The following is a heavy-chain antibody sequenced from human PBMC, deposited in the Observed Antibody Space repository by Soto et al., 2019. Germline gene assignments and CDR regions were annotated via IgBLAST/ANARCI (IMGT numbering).Heavy chain of an antibody. CDR1: GFTFSGYG. CDR2: IWYDGSNK. D-gene: IGHD3-3*01. V-gene: IGHV3-33*01. Sequence: GGSLILSCAASGFTFSGYGMHWVRQAPGKGLEWVAVIWYDGSNKYYADSVKGRFTISRDNSKNTLYLQMNSLRAEDTAVYYCARDYDFWSGYPLDAFDIWGQGTMVTVSS. J-gene: IGHJ3*02. CDR3: ARDYDFWSGYPLDAFDI.